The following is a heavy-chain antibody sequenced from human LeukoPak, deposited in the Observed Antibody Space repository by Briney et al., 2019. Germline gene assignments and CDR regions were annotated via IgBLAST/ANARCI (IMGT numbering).Heavy chain of an antibody. V-gene: IGHV3-48*03. CDR2: INRSGTTT. D-gene: IGHD4-11*01. J-gene: IGHJ3*01. CDR1: GFTSSSYE. CDR3: AREIDYTRDGFDV. Sequence: GGSLRLSRAASGFTSSSYEMNWVRQAPGKGLEWVAYINRSGTTTRYADSVKGRFTMSRDNAMNSLYLQMNSLRAEDTAVYYCAREIDYTRDGFDVWGQGTKVTISS.